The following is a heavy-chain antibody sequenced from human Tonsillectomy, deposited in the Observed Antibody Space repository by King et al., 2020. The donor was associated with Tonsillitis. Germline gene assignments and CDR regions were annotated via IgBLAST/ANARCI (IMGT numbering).Heavy chain of an antibody. CDR1: GGSISGGDDY. Sequence: VQLQESGPGLVKPSQTLSLTCTVSGGSISGGDDYWSWIRQHPGKGLEGIGYIYDSENAYYNPSLKSRLTISIATAKNRFSLNLSSVTAADTAVYNCGRYEGGVFDPWGQGTLVTVSS. V-gene: IGHV4-31*03. D-gene: IGHD2-15*01. J-gene: IGHJ5*02. CDR2: IYDSENA. CDR3: GRYEGGVFDP.